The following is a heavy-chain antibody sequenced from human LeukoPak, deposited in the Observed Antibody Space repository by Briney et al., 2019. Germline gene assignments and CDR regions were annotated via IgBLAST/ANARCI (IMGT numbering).Heavy chain of an antibody. CDR2: ISSSSSYI. J-gene: IGHJ4*02. CDR3: ARENYYDSSGYYVSKGEFDY. Sequence: GGSLRLSCAASGFTFSSYSMNWVRQAPGKGLEWVSSISSSSSYIYYADSVKGRFTISRDNAKNSLYLQMNSLRAEDTAVYYCARENYYDSSGYYVSKGEFDYWGQGTLVTVSS. V-gene: IGHV3-21*01. CDR1: GFTFSSYS. D-gene: IGHD3-22*01.